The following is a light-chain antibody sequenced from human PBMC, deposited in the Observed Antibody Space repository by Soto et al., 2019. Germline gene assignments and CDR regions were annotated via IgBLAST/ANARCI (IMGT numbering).Light chain of an antibody. CDR1: SSDVGGYNY. CDR2: EVN. V-gene: IGLV2-14*01. Sequence: QSVLTQPASVSGPPGQSITISCTGTSSDVGGYNYVSWYQHHPGKAPKLMIYEVNNRPSGVSNRFSGSKSGNTASLTISGLQAEDEADYYCTSYTSSSLYVFGTGTKLTVL. J-gene: IGLJ1*01. CDR3: TSYTSSSLYV.